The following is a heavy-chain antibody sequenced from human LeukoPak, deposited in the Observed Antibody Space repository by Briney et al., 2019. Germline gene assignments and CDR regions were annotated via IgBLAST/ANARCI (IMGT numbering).Heavy chain of an antibody. V-gene: IGHV1-69*05. D-gene: IGHD6-19*01. CDR1: GGTFSSYA. J-gene: IGHJ5*02. Sequence: ASVKVSCKASGGTFSSYAISWVRQAPGQGLEWMGGIIPIFGTANYAQKFQGRVTITTDESTSTAYMELSSLRSEDTAVYYCARDRRGIAVAGILGGGPPWGQGTLVTVSS. CDR3: ARDRRGIAVAGILGGGPP. CDR2: IIPIFGTA.